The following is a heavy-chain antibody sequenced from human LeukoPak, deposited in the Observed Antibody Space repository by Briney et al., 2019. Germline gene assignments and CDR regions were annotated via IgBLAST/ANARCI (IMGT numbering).Heavy chain of an antibody. CDR1: GFTFSTYA. Sequence: GGSLRLSCAASGFTFSTYAMSWFRQAPGKGLEWVSLISGSGGSTYYADSVKGRFTISRDNSKNTLYLQMHSLRAEDTAVYYCAKEEMNTTSFDYWGQGTLVTVSS. CDR3: AKEEMNTTSFDY. D-gene: IGHD5-24*01. V-gene: IGHV3-23*01. CDR2: ISGSGGST. J-gene: IGHJ4*02.